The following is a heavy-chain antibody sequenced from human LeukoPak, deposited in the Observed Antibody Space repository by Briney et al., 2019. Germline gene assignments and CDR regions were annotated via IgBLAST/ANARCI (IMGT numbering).Heavy chain of an antibody. CDR1: GYPFTTYS. J-gene: IGHJ4*02. CDR3: AKQGEYSNYDLYFDY. CDR2: VSPDDSDA. V-gene: IGHV5-51*01. Sequence: PGESLKISCQGSGYPFTTYSIAWVRQLPGHGLEWMGIVSPDDSDATYSPSFQGQISISADKSVNTAYLQWSSLTASDTAIYYCAKQGEYSNYDLYFDYWGQGTLLTVSS. D-gene: IGHD4-11*01.